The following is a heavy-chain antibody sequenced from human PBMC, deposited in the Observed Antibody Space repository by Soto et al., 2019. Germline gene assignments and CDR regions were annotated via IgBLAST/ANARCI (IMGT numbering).Heavy chain of an antibody. J-gene: IGHJ3*02. D-gene: IGHD2-8*01. Sequence: GGSLRLSCAASGFTFSSYAMSWVRQAPGKGLEWVSAISGSGGSTYYADSVKGRFTISRDNSKNTLYLQMNSLRAEDTAVYYCAKDQVVLMVYAQDAFDIWGQGTLVTVSS. CDR1: GFTFSSYA. CDR3: AKDQVVLMVYAQDAFDI. V-gene: IGHV3-23*01. CDR2: ISGSGGST.